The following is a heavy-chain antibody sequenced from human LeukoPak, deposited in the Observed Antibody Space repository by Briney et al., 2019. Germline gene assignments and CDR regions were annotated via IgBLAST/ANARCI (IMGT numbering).Heavy chain of an antibody. CDR2: IWYDGSNI. CDR3: ARDLWGDGDGYFDY. J-gene: IGHJ4*02. V-gene: IGHV3-33*01. D-gene: IGHD2-21*01. Sequence: LTGGSLRLSCAASGFTFSSYGMHWVRQAPGKGLEWAAVIWYDGSNIYYADSVKGRFTISRDNAKNTLYLQMNSLRAEDTAVYYCARDLWGDGDGYFDYWGQGTLVTVSS. CDR1: GFTFSSYG.